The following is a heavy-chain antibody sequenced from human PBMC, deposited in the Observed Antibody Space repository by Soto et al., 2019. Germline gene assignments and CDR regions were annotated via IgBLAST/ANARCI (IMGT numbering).Heavy chain of an antibody. V-gene: IGHV4-38-2*02. Sequence: SETLSLTCAVSGYSISSGYYWGWIRQPPGTGPVWIGTIYYSGSTNYNPSLKSRVTISVDTSKNQFSLKLSSVTAADTAVYYCARDVANSNPYYFDYWGQGTLVTVSS. D-gene: IGHD3-22*01. CDR2: IYYSGST. CDR3: ARDVANSNPYYFDY. J-gene: IGHJ4*02. CDR1: GYSISSGYY.